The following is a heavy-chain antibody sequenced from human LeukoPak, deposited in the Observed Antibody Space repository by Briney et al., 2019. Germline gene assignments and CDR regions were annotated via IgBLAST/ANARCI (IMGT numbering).Heavy chain of an antibody. Sequence: GASVKVSCKASGYTFTSYGISWVRQAPGQGLEWMGWISAYNGNTNYAQKLQGRVTMTTDTSTSTAYMELRSLRSDDTAVYYCAREAMATIGGYYYYMDVWGKGTTVTVSS. D-gene: IGHD5-24*01. CDR1: GYTFTSYG. CDR2: ISAYNGNT. V-gene: IGHV1-18*01. CDR3: AREAMATIGGYYYYMDV. J-gene: IGHJ6*03.